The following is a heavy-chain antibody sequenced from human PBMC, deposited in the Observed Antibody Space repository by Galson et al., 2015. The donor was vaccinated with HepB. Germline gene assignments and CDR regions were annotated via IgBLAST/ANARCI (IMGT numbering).Heavy chain of an antibody. CDR3: ARRHMYYYAMDV. Sequence: QSGAEVKKPGESLTISCKGSGYSFTSYWIGWVRQMPGKGPEWMGIIYPGDSDTRYSPSFQGLVTISVDKSINTAYLQWGSLKASDTAMYYCARRHMYYYAMDVWGQGTTVTVSS. V-gene: IGHV5-51*03. D-gene: IGHD2-21*01. J-gene: IGHJ6*02. CDR1: GYSFTSYW. CDR2: IYPGDSDT.